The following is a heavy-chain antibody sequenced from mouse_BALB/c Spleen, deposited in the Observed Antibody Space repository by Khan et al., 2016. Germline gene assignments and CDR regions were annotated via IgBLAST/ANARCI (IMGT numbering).Heavy chain of an antibody. D-gene: IGHD2-3*01. CDR1: GYSITSDYA. J-gene: IGHJ4*01. V-gene: IGHV3-2*02. CDR3: ASDGPNYAMDY. CDR2: IIYSGST. Sequence: EVKLEESGPGLMKPSQSLPLTCTVTGYSITSDYAWNWIRQFPGNKLEWMGYIIYSGSTTYTPSLKSRISITRDTSKNQFFLQLNSVTIEDTATYYCASDGPNYAMDYWGQGTSVTVSS.